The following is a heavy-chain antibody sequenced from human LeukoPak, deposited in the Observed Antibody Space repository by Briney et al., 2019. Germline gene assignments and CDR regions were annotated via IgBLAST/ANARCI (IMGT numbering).Heavy chain of an antibody. Sequence: SETLSLTCTVSGGSISSGSYYWGWIRQPPGKQLEWIGSIYYSGSTYYNPSLKSRVTISVDTSKNQFSLKLSSVTAADTAVYYCARHRLGYSSGWYPAYFDYWGQGTLVTVSS. D-gene: IGHD6-19*01. CDR2: IYYSGST. CDR1: GGSISSGSYY. V-gene: IGHV4-39*07. J-gene: IGHJ4*02. CDR3: ARHRLGYSSGWYPAYFDY.